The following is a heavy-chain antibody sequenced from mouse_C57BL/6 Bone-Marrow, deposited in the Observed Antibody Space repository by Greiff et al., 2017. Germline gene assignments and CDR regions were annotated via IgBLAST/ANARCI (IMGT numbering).Heavy chain of an antibody. Sequence: EVQLQQSGGGLVKPGGSLKLSCAASGFTFSDYGMHWVRQAPEKGLEWVAYISSGSSTIYYADTVKGRFTISRDNAKNTLFLQMTSLRSEDTAMYYCARGDYYGSRWDYWGQGTTLTVSS. CDR1: GFTFSDYG. D-gene: IGHD1-1*01. J-gene: IGHJ2*01. V-gene: IGHV5-17*01. CDR3: ARGDYYGSRWDY. CDR2: ISSGSSTI.